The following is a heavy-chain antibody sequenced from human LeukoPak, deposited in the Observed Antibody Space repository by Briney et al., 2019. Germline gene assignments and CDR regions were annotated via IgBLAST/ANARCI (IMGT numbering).Heavy chain of an antibody. V-gene: IGHV4-59*01. CDR2: IYYSGST. CDR3: ARGRNQDWFDP. J-gene: IGHJ5*02. CDR1: GGSISSYY. Sequence: PSETLSLTCTVSGGSISSYYWSWIRQPAGKGLEWIGYIYYSGSTNYNPSLKSRVTISVDTSKNQFSLKLSSVTAADTAVYYCARGRNQDWFDPWGQGTLVTVSS.